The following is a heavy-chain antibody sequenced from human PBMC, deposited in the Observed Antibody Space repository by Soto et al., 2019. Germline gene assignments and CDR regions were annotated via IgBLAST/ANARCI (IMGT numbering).Heavy chain of an antibody. CDR1: GGTFSNYA. J-gene: IGHJ6*02. D-gene: IGHD3-10*01. Sequence: ASVKVSCKASGGTFSNYAISWVRQAPGQGLEWVGGIIPMFGTSNYAQNFQGRVSITADESTSTAYMELSSLRSEDTAVYYCARGVRTGFYGMDVWGQGXTVTVSS. CDR3: ARGVRTGFYGMDV. V-gene: IGHV1-69*13. CDR2: IIPMFGTS.